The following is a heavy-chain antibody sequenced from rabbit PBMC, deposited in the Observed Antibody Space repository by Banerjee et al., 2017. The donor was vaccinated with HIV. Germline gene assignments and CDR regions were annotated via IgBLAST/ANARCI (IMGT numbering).Heavy chain of an antibody. D-gene: IGHD3-3*01. Sequence: QEQLEESGGGLVKPEGSLTLTCTASGFTLSSYWMCWVRQAPGKGLEWIACIDIGSSGSTYYASWAKGRFTISKTSSTTVTLQMTSLTAADTATYFCSRGLVAGVLDLWGPGTLVTVS. CDR1: GFTLSSYW. CDR3: SRGLVAGVLDL. J-gene: IGHJ6*01. V-gene: IGHV1S45*01. CDR2: IDIGSSGST.